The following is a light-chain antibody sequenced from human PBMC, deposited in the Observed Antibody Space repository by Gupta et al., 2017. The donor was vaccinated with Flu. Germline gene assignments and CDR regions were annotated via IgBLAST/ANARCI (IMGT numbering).Light chain of an antibody. CDR1: TGAVTSGNY. Sequence: TGAVTSGNYPNWFQQKPGQAPKALIYGTSNNHSWTPARFSGARLGGKAALTLSGVQPEDEAEYYCLLFYDGAFNYVFGSGTKVTVL. J-gene: IGLJ1*01. V-gene: IGLV7-43*01. CDR2: GTS. CDR3: LLFYDGAFNYV.